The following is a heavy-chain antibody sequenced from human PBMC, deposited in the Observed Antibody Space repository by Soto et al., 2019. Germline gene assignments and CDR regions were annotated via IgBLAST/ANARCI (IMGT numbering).Heavy chain of an antibody. J-gene: IGHJ4*02. CDR1: GGSISGSY. CDR2: VYYTGST. V-gene: IGHV4-59*01. D-gene: IGHD6-19*01. CDR3: ARSVAVPGAHIDY. Sequence: SETLSLTCSVSGGSISGSYWSWIRQSPGKGLEWLGYVYYTGSTNYSPSLRSRVSISVDTSKNEFSLRLSAVTAADTAVYFCARSVAVPGAHIDYWGQGTQVTVSS.